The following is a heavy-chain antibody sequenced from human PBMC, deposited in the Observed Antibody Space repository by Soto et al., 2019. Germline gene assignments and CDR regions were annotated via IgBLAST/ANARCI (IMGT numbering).Heavy chain of an antibody. J-gene: IGHJ3*02. D-gene: IGHD6-13*01. CDR2: ISYDGSNK. CDR3: ERATQQLEYAFDS. V-gene: IGHV3-30-3*01. Sequence: QVQLVESGGGVVQPGRSLRLSCAASGFTFSSYARHWVRQAPGKGLEWVAVISYDGSNKYYADSVKGRFTISRDNSKNTLYLQMNSLRAEDTAVYYCERATQQLEYAFDSWGQGTMVTVSS. CDR1: GFTFSSYA.